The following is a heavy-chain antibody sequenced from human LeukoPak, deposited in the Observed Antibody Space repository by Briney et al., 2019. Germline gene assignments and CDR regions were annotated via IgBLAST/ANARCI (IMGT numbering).Heavy chain of an antibody. Sequence: SVKVSCKASGGTFSSYAISWVRQAPGQRLEWMGGIIPIFGTANYAQKFQGRVTITTDESTSTAYMELSSLRSEDTAVYYCASAASINSDFWSGYYTSWGQGTLVTVSS. CDR1: GGTFSSYA. D-gene: IGHD3-3*01. CDR3: ASAASINSDFWSGYYTS. V-gene: IGHV1-69*05. J-gene: IGHJ4*02. CDR2: IIPIFGTA.